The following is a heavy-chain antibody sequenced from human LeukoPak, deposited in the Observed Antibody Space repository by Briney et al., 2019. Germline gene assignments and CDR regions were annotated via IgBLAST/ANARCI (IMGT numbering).Heavy chain of an antibody. CDR1: GYTFTNYG. Sequence: GASVKVSCKASGYTFTNYGISWVRQAPGQGLEWMGWISAYNGNTNYAQKLQGRVTMTTDTSTSTAYMELRSLRSDDTAVYYCAGGDYYDSSGYSYYFDYWGQGTLVTVSS. D-gene: IGHD3-22*01. V-gene: IGHV1-18*01. CDR3: AGGDYYDSSGYSYYFDY. J-gene: IGHJ4*02. CDR2: ISAYNGNT.